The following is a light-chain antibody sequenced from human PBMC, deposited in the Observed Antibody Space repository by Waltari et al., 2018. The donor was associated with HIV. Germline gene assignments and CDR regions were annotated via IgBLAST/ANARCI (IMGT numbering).Light chain of an antibody. V-gene: IGLV1-51*01. Sequence: SVLTPPPSVSAAPGQKVTLSCSANHSHLRNNYISWYQHPPGRAPKLLIYDSTERPSGIPDRFSGSKSGTSATLGITGLQTGDEADYYCGTWDSSLSCGVFGGGTKLTV. J-gene: IGLJ2*01. CDR2: DST. CDR1: HSHLRNNY. CDR3: GTWDSSLSCGV.